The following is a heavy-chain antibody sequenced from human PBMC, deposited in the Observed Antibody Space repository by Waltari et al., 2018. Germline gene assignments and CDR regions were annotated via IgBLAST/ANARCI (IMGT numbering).Heavy chain of an antibody. Sequence: QVQLQQWGAGLLKPSETLSLTCAVYGGSFSGYYWSWIRQPPGKGLEWIGEINHSGSTNYNPSLKSRGTRSVDTAKNQFSLKLSSVTAADTAVYYCARTPLRGWPRWYYFDYWGQGTLVTVSS. J-gene: IGHJ4*02. CDR3: ARTPLRGWPRWYYFDY. CDR1: GGSFSGYY. V-gene: IGHV4-34*01. D-gene: IGHD2-15*01. CDR2: INHSGST.